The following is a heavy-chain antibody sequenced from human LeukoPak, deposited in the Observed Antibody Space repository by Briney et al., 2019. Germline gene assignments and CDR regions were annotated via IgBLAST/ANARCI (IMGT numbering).Heavy chain of an antibody. CDR1: GGSISSSSYY. J-gene: IGHJ3*02. Sequence: SETLSLTCTVSGGSISSSSYYWGWIRQPPGKGLEWIGSIYYSGGTYYNPSLKSRVTISVDTSKNQFSLKLSSVTAADTAVYYCARANGGSYPTFPPRVWFDIWGQGTMVTVSS. V-gene: IGHV4-39*07. CDR3: ARANGGSYPTFPPRVWFDI. CDR2: IYYSGGT. D-gene: IGHD1-26*01.